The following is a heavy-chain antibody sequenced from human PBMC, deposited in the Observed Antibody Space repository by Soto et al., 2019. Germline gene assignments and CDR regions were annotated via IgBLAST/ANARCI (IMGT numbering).Heavy chain of an antibody. D-gene: IGHD3-10*01. CDR3: ARRSRIGGWFGMGLTPDYGMDV. V-gene: IGHV5-51*01. CDR1: GYSFTSYW. J-gene: IGHJ6*02. Sequence: GESLKISCKGSGYSFTSYWIGWVRQMPGKGLEWMGIIYPGDSDTRYSPSFQGQVTISADKSISTAYLQWSSLKASDTAMYYCARRSRIGGWFGMGLTPDYGMDVWGQGTTVTVSS. CDR2: IYPGDSDT.